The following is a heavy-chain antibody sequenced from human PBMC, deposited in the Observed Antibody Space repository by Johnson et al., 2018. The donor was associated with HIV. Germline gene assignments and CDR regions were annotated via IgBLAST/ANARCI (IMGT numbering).Heavy chain of an antibody. CDR2: ISYDESNK. Sequence: QMQLVESGGGVVQPGRSLRLSCAASGFTFSSHGMHWVRQAPGKGLEWVALISYDESNKYYADSVKGRFTVSRDNSKNTLYLQMNNLRAEDTAVYYCAKVAVATAAGGVALDIWGPGTMVTVSS. D-gene: IGHD6-13*01. CDR1: GFTFSSHG. V-gene: IGHV3-30*18. CDR3: AKVAVATAAGGVALDI. J-gene: IGHJ3*02.